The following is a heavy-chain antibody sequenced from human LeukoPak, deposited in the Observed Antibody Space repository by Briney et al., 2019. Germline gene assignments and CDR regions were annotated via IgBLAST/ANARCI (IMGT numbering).Heavy chain of an antibody. CDR3: ARDLVDTAMVFGNWFDP. CDR2: SIPIFGTA. V-gene: IGHV1-69*05. Sequence: EASVTVSCKASGGTFSSYAISWVRQAPGQGLEWMGGSIPIFGTANYAQKFQGRVTITTDESTSTAYMELSSLRSEDTAVYYCARDLVDTAMVFGNWFDPWGQGTLVTVSS. D-gene: IGHD5-18*01. CDR1: GGTFSSYA. J-gene: IGHJ5*02.